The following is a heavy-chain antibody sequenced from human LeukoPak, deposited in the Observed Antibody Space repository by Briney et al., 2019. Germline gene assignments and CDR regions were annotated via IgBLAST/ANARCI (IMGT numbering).Heavy chain of an antibody. V-gene: IGHV4-30-4*01. CDR1: GGSISSGDYY. D-gene: IGHD2-15*01. CDR2: IYYSGST. J-gene: IGHJ5*02. Sequence: SETLSLTCTVSGGSISSGDYYWSWIRQPPGEGLEWIGYIYYSGSTYYNPSLKSRVTISVDTSKNQFSLKLSSVTAADTAVYYCAREAVVAARWFDLWGQGTLVTVSS. CDR3: AREAVVAARWFDL.